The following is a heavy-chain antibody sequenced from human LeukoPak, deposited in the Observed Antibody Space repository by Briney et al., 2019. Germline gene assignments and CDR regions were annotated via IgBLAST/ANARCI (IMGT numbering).Heavy chain of an antibody. CDR1: GFTFSSYG. CDR3: ASSWAYFDS. CDR2: ITYYRRNK. J-gene: IGHJ4*02. Sequence: SGGSLRLSCAASGFTFSSYGMHWVRQAPGKGLEWVAVITYYRRNKYYADSVKGRFTISRDNSKNTLYLQMNSLRAEDTAVYYCASSWAYFDSWGQGTLVTVSS. D-gene: IGHD6-13*01. V-gene: IGHV3-30*03.